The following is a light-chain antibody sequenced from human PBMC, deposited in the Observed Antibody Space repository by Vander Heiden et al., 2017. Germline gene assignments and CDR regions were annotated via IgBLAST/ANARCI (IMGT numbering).Light chain of an antibody. J-gene: IGKJ4*01. CDR3: QQDDNLPLT. V-gene: IGKV1-33*01. CDR2: DAS. CDR1: QDISNY. Sequence: DIQMTQSPSSLSASVGDRVTITCQASQDISNYLNSYQQKPGKAPKLLIYDASNLETGVPSRFSGSGSGTDFTFTISSLQPEDIATYYCQQDDNLPLTFGGGTKVEIK.